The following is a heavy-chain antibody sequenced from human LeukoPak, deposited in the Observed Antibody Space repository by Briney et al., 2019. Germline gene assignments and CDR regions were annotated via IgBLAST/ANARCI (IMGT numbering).Heavy chain of an antibody. CDR2: INPKSGGT. V-gene: IGHV1-2*02. J-gene: IGHJ3*02. D-gene: IGHD3-10*01. CDR3: ARRGTSMFRGVHMGPHDGFDI. CDR1: GYSFTGHY. Sequence: ASVKVSCKASGYSFTGHYMHWVRQAPGQGLEWMGWINPKSGGTNYAQKFQGRVTMTRDTSISTAYMDMSSLRSDDTAVYYCARRGTSMFRGVHMGPHDGFDIWGQGTMVTVSS.